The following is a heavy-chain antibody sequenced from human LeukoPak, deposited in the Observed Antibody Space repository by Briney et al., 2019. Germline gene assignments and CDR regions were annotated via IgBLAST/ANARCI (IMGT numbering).Heavy chain of an antibody. CDR1: GGSFSGYY. J-gene: IGHJ4*02. Sequence: PSETLSLTCAVYGGSFSGYYWSWIRQPPGKGLEWIGEINHSGSTNYNPSLKSRVTISVDTSKNQFSLKLSSVAAADTAVYYCARREARPGYYYDSSGYYGEDYWGQGTLVTVSS. D-gene: IGHD3-22*01. CDR3: ARREARPGYYYDSSGYYGEDY. CDR2: INHSGST. V-gene: IGHV4-34*01.